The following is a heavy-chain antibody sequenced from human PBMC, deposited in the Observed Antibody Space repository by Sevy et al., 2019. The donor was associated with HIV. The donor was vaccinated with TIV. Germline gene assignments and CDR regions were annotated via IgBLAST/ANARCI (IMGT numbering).Heavy chain of an antibody. CDR2: ISYDGSNK. J-gene: IGHJ4*02. D-gene: IGHD5-18*01. CDR1: GFTFSSYA. V-gene: IGHV3-30-3*01. Sequence: GGSLRLSCAASGFTFSSYAMHWVRQAPGKGLEWVAVISYDGSNKYYADSVKGRFTSSRDNSKNTLYLQMNSLRAEDTAVYYCAREASYGYDNEYYFDYWGQGTLVTVSS. CDR3: AREASYGYDNEYYFDY.